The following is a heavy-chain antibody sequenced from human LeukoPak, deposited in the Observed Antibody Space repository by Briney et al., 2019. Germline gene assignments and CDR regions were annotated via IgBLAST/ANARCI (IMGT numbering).Heavy chain of an antibody. J-gene: IGHJ6*02. CDR2: ITPIFGTA. Sequence: ASVKVSCKASGGTFSSYAISWVRQAPGQGLEWMGGITPIFGTANYAQKFQGRVTITADESTSTAYMELSSLRSEDTAVYYCASRGDYDILTGYQGAYYFYGMDVWGQGTTVTVSS. D-gene: IGHD3-9*01. CDR3: ASRGDYDILTGYQGAYYFYGMDV. V-gene: IGHV1-69*13. CDR1: GGTFSSYA.